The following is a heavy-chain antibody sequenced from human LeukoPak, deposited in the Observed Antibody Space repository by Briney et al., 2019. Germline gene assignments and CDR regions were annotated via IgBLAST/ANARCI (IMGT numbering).Heavy chain of an antibody. J-gene: IGHJ4*02. V-gene: IGHV4-61*08. Sequence: SETLSLTCSVSGGSISSGAYYWSWFRQPPGKGLEWIGYIYNSGSTNYNPSLKSRVTISVDTSKNQFSLKLTSVTAADTAVYYCARDRELGYWGQGTLVTVSS. D-gene: IGHD3-10*01. CDR3: ARDRELGY. CDR2: IYNSGST. CDR1: GGSISSGAYY.